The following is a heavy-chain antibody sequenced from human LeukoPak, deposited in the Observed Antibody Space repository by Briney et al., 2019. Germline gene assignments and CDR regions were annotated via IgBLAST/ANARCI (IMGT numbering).Heavy chain of an antibody. Sequence: PSETLSLTCTVSGGSVSSYYWSWIRQPPGKGLEWIGYIYYSGSTNYNPSPKSRVTISVDTSKNQFSLKLSSVTAADTAVYYCARDLDGSYGMDVWGQGTTVTVSS. J-gene: IGHJ6*02. CDR3: ARDLDGSYGMDV. CDR2: IYYSGST. D-gene: IGHD5-24*01. V-gene: IGHV4-59*02. CDR1: GGSVSSYY.